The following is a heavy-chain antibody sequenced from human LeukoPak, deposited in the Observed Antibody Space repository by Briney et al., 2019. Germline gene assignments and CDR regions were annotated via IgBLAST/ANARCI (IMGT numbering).Heavy chain of an antibody. CDR3: ARDLFPDYYGSGSYSPPTDY. D-gene: IGHD3-10*01. Sequence: ASVKVSCKASGYTFANYGIGWVRQAPGQGLEWMGWTNPFNGNTNNAQNFQGRVTVATDTSTSTAYMELRSLRSDDTAVYYCARDLFPDYYGSGSYSPPTDYGGQGTLVIVSS. J-gene: IGHJ4*01. CDR2: TNPFNGNT. V-gene: IGHV1-18*01. CDR1: GYTFANYG.